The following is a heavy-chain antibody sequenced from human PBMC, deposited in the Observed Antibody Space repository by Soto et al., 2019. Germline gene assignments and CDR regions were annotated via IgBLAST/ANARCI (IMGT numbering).Heavy chain of an antibody. CDR3: ARDLWGYCGTDCYPLDV. J-gene: IGHJ6*02. V-gene: IGHV4-59*01. D-gene: IGHD2-21*02. Sequence: SETLSLTCAVYGGSFSGYYWSWIRQPPGKGLEWIGYMYNTGSTVYNPSFKSRVTISVDTSKNQFSLKLNSVTAADTAVYYCARDLWGYCGTDCYPLDVWGQGTTVTVSS. CDR2: MYNTGST. CDR1: GGSFSGYY.